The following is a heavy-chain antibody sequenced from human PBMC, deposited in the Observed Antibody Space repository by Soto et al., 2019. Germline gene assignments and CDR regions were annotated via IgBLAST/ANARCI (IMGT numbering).Heavy chain of an antibody. J-gene: IGHJ4*02. V-gene: IGHV3-33*01. CDR1: GFTFSSYG. Sequence: QVQLVESGGGVVQPGRSLRLSCAASGFTFSSYGMHWVRQAPGKGLAWVAVIWYDGSNKYYADSVKGRFTISRDNSKNTLYLQMNSLRAEDTAVYYCARVYYGSGSYMLDYWGQGTLVTVSS. CDR2: IWYDGSNK. CDR3: ARVYYGSGSYMLDY. D-gene: IGHD3-10*01.